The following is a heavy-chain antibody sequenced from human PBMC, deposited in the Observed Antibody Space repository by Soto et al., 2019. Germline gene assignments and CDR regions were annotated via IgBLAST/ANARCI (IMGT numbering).Heavy chain of an antibody. Sequence: GGSLRLSCVASVFTFNNFAMNWVRQARGKGLEWVSGISGSGGSTYYADPVKGRFTASRDNSKNTLYLQMNGLRVEDTAVYYCAKGVKFYYDSAEGWFDPWGQGTLVTVSS. V-gene: IGHV3-23*01. CDR1: VFTFNNFA. CDR2: ISGSGGST. CDR3: AKGVKFYYDSAEGWFDP. J-gene: IGHJ5*02. D-gene: IGHD3-22*01.